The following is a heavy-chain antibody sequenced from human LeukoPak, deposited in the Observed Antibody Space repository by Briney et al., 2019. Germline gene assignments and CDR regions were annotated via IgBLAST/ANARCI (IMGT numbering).Heavy chain of an antibody. CDR3: ARAGATVVTPNYYYFDY. D-gene: IGHD4-17*01. J-gene: IGHJ4*02. V-gene: IGHV1-2*02. CDR2: INPNSGGT. CDR1: GYTFTGYY. Sequence: ASVTVSCKASGYTFTGYYMHWVRQAPGQGLEWMGWINPNSGGTNYAQKFQGRVTMTRDTSISTAYMELSRLRSDDTAVYYCARAGATVVTPNYYYFDYWGQGTLVTVSS.